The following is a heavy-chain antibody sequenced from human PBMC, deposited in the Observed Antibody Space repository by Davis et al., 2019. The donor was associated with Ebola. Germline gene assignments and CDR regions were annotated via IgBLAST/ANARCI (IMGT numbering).Heavy chain of an antibody. Sequence: SVKVSCKASGGTFSSYAISWVRQAPGQGLEWMGGIIPIFGTANYTQKFQGRVTITADESTSTAYMELSSLRSEDTAVYYCARDHAPTYYDFWSGNEPYFDYWGQGTLVTVSS. D-gene: IGHD3-3*01. CDR2: IIPIFGTA. V-gene: IGHV1-69*13. J-gene: IGHJ4*02. CDR1: GGTFSSYA. CDR3: ARDHAPTYYDFWSGNEPYFDY.